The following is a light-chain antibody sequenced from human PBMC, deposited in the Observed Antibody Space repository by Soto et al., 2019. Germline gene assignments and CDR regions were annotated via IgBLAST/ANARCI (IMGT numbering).Light chain of an antibody. J-gene: IGLJ1*01. Sequence: QPVLTQPASVSGSPGQSITISCTGTSSDVGAYNYVSWYQQLPGKAPKLMIYDVSNRPSGVSNRFSGSESGNTASLTISGLQAEDETDYYCFSYTTSGTYVFGTGTKVTVL. CDR2: DVS. V-gene: IGLV2-14*03. CDR3: FSYTTSGTYV. CDR1: SSDVGAYNY.